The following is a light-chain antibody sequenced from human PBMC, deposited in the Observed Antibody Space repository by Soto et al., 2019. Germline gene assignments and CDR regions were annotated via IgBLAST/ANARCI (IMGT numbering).Light chain of an antibody. CDR3: QSTGTSDSSVV. Sequence: SYELTQPPSLSVSPGQTAKITCSGGALPKQYVHWYQQRPGRAPVVVIYKDTERPSGIPKRFSGSTSGTTVTLTISGVQADDEAVYYCQSTGTSDSSVVFGGGTKLTVL. J-gene: IGLJ2*01. CDR1: ALPKQY. V-gene: IGLV3-25*02. CDR2: KDT.